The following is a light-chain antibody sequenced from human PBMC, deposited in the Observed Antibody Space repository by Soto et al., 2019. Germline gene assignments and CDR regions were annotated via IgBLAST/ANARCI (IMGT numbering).Light chain of an antibody. V-gene: IGKV3-11*01. CDR2: DAS. Sequence: EIVLTQSPATLSLSLGARATLSCRASQSIGSYLAWYQHKLGQPPRLLIYDASNRATGIPVRFSGSGSGTDFTLTISSLEPEDFAVYYCQQRSTWPPFSFGPGTKVDI. J-gene: IGKJ3*01. CDR1: QSIGSY. CDR3: QQRSTWPPFS.